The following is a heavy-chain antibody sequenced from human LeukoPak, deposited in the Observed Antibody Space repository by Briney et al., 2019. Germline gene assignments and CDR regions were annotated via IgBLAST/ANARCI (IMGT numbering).Heavy chain of an antibody. D-gene: IGHD2-21*02. Sequence: ASVKVSCKASGGTFSSYAISWVRQAPGQGLEWMGRIIPILGIANYAQKFQGRVTITADKSTSTAYMELSSLRSEDTAAYYCATYCGGDCYSYWGQGTLVTVSS. V-gene: IGHV1-69*04. CDR3: ATYCGGDCYSY. J-gene: IGHJ4*02. CDR1: GGTFSSYA. CDR2: IIPILGIA.